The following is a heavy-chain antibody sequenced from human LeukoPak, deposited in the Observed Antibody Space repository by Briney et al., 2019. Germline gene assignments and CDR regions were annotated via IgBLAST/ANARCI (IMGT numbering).Heavy chain of an antibody. D-gene: IGHD2-2*01. CDR3: ARGLHCTNTSCRQGEWFDP. J-gene: IGHJ5*02. Sequence: GASVKVSCKASGYTFASYDINWVRQAPGQGLEWMGWMNPNSGNTGYAQKFQGRVTMTRNTSIATAYMELTSLRSEDTAMYYCARGLHCTNTSCRQGEWFDPWGQGALVTVSS. CDR1: GYTFASYD. CDR2: MNPNSGNT. V-gene: IGHV1-8*01.